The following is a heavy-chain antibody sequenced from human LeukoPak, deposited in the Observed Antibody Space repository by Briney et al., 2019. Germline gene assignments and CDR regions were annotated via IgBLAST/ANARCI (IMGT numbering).Heavy chain of an antibody. J-gene: IGHJ4*02. CDR2: ISDSAGTT. CDR1: GFTFSSYA. D-gene: IGHD2-21*01. CDR3: ATDSAPDF. V-gene: IGHV3-23*01. Sequence: GGSLRLSCAASGFTFSSYAMSWVRQAPGKGLEWVSGISDSAGTTYYADSVKGRFSISRDNSKNTLFLQMNSLRDEDTALYYCATDSAPDFWGQGTLVTVSS.